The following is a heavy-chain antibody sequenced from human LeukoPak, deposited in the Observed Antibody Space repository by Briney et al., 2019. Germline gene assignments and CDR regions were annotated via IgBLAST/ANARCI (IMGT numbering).Heavy chain of an antibody. CDR3: AREGPMDEDVPAAFFDY. CDR2: IYYSGST. D-gene: IGHD2-2*01. V-gene: IGHV4-59*01. CDR1: GGSISSYY. Sequence: SETLSLTCTVSGGSISSYYWSWIRQPPGKGLEWIGYIYYSGSTNYNPSLKSRVTISVDTSKNQFSLELSSVTAADTAVYYCAREGPMDEDVPAAFFDYWGQGTLVTVSS. J-gene: IGHJ4*02.